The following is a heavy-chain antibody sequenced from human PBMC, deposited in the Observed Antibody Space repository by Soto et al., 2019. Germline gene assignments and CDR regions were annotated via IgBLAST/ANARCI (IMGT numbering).Heavy chain of an antibody. D-gene: IGHD2-21*02. CDR2: ISYDGSNK. CDR3: AKGGRAYCGGDCRYYFDY. J-gene: IGHJ4*02. CDR1: RFTFSGYG. Sequence: QVQLVESGGGVVQPGRSLRLSCAASRFTFSGYGMHWVRQAPGKGLEWVAVISYDGSNKFYADSVKGRFTISRDNSKNTLYLQMNSLRAEDTAVYYCAKGGRAYCGGDCRYYFDYWGQGTLATVSS. V-gene: IGHV3-30*18.